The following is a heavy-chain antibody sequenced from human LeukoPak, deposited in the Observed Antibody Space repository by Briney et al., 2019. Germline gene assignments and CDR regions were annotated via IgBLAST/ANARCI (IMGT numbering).Heavy chain of an antibody. J-gene: IGHJ4*02. D-gene: IGHD1-26*01. Sequence: GGSLRLSCAASGFTFSSYAMSWVRQAPGKGLEWVSAISGSGGSTYYADSVKGRFTISRDNSKNTLYLQMNSLRAEDTAVYYCAKDMSQSGSYYTVGYWGQGTLVTVSS. CDR3: AKDMSQSGSYYTVGY. CDR1: GFTFSSYA. CDR2: ISGSGGST. V-gene: IGHV3-23*01.